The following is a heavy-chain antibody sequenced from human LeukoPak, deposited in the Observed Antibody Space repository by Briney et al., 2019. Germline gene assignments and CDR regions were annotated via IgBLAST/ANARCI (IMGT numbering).Heavy chain of an antibody. D-gene: IGHD6-19*01. CDR1: GFTFRNYG. CDR3: ATVRGSDWYMDY. V-gene: IGHV3-33*01. J-gene: IGHJ4*02. Sequence: PGGSLRLSCAASGFTFRNYGMNWVRQAPGKGLEWVALIWYDGSRDYYVDFVKGRFTVSRDNSKNTLYLQMKNLRAEDTAVYYCATVRGSDWYMDYWGQGTLDTVSS. CDR2: IWYDGSRD.